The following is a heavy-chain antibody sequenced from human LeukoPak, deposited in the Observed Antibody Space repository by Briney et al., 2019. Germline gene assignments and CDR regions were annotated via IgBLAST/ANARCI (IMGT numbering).Heavy chain of an antibody. CDR3: ARSILVGATGAFDI. D-gene: IGHD1-26*01. V-gene: IGHV3-48*03. Sequence: PGGSLRLSCAASGFTFSSYEMNWVRQAPGKGLEWVSYISSTGSTIYYADSVKGRFTISRDNARSSLFLSMSSLRAEDTAVYYCARSILVGATGAFDIWGQGTMVTVS. J-gene: IGHJ3*02. CDR2: ISSTGSTI. CDR1: GFTFSSYE.